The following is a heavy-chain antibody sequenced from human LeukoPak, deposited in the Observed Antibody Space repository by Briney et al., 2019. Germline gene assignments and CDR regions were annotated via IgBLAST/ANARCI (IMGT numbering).Heavy chain of an antibody. Sequence: GASVKVSCKASGYTFTGYYMHWVRQAPGQGLEWMGWINPNSGGTNYAQKFQGRVTMTRDTSISTAYMELSRLRSDDTAVYYCARARRDGYLPYYFDYWGQGTLVTVSS. D-gene: IGHD5-12*01. J-gene: IGHJ4*02. V-gene: IGHV1-2*02. CDR1: GYTFTGYY. CDR3: ARARRDGYLPYYFDY. CDR2: INPNSGGT.